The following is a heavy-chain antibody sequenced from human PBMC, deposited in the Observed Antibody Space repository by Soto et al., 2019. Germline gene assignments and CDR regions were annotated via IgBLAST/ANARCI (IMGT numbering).Heavy chain of an antibody. CDR2: IIPIFGTA. D-gene: IGHD2-2*01. CDR1: GGTFSSYA. V-gene: IGHV1-69*01. J-gene: IGHJ6*02. CDR3: ARGIVVVPAAIYYYYGMDV. Sequence: QVQLVQSGAEVKQPGSSVKVSCKASGGTFSSYAISWVRQAPGQGLEWMGGIIPIFGTANYAQKFQGRVTITADESTSTAYMELSSLRSEDTAVYYCARGIVVVPAAIYYYYGMDVWGQGTTVTVSS.